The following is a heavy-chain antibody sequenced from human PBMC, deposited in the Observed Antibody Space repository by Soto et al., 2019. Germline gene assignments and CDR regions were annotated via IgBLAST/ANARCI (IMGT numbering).Heavy chain of an antibody. CDR2: ISPDGRTT. Sequence: VGSLRLSCASSVFSFSHYWMHCVRQSPGKWLVWVSRISPDGRTTTYADSVKGRFTISRDNAKSTLYLQMNSLTVEDGAVYYCADSWLPTSYWGPGTLGTVSS. CDR1: VFSFSHYW. CDR3: ADSWLPTSY. D-gene: IGHD5-12*01. V-gene: IGHV3-74*01. J-gene: IGHJ4*01.